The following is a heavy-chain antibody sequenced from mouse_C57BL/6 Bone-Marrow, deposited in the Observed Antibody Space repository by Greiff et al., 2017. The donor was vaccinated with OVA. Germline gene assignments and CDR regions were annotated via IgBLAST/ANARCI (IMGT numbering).Heavy chain of an antibody. D-gene: IGHD1-1*01. V-gene: IGHV1-15*01. Sequence: VQLQQSGAELVRPGASVTLSCKASGYTFTDYEMHWVKQTPVHGLEWIGAIDPETGGTAYNQKFKGKAILTADKSSSTAYMELRSLTSEDSAVYYWTRRAYGSSYDAMDYWGQGTSVTVSS. CDR1: GYTFTDYE. CDR2: IDPETGGT. J-gene: IGHJ4*01. CDR3: TRRAYGSSYDAMDY.